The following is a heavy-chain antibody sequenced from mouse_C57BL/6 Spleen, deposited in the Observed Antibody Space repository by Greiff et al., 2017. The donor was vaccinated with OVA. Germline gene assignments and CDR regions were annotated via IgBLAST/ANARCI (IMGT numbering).Heavy chain of an antibody. Sequence: QVQLQQPGAELVKPGASVKLSCKASGYTFTSYWMQWVKQRPGQGLEWIGEIDPSDSYTNYNQKFKGKATLTVDTSSSTAYMQLSSLTSEDSAVYYCARCWDNYFDYWGQGTTLTVSS. V-gene: IGHV1-50*01. D-gene: IGHD4-1*01. CDR1: GYTFTSYW. CDR3: ARCWDNYFDY. J-gene: IGHJ2*01. CDR2: IDPSDSYT.